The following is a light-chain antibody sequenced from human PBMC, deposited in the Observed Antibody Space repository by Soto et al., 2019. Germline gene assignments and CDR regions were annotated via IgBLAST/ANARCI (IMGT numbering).Light chain of an antibody. J-gene: IGLJ2*01. Sequence: QSALTQPASVSGSPGQSIPISCTGTSSDVGSYNLVSWYQQHPGKAPKLMIYEGSKRPSGVSTRFSGSKSGNTASLTISGLQAEDEADYHCCSYAGTGTVVFGGGTKLTVL. V-gene: IGLV2-23*01. CDR3: CSYAGTGTVV. CDR1: SSDVGSYNL. CDR2: EGS.